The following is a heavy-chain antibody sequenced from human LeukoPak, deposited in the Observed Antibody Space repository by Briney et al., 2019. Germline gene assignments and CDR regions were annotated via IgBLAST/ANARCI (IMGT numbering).Heavy chain of an antibody. J-gene: IGHJ4*02. CDR3: VDVDTAID. D-gene: IGHD5-18*01. CDR2: INAGNGNT. V-gene: IGHV1-3*01. CDR1: GFTFSSYA. Sequence: PGRSLRLSCAASGFTFSSYAMHWVRQAPGQRLEWMGWINAGNGNTKYSQKFQGRVTITRDTSASTAYMELSSLRSEDTAVYYCVDVDTAIDWGQGTLVTVSS.